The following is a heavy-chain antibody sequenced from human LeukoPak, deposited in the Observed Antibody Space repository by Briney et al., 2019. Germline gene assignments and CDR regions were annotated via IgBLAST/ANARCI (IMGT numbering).Heavy chain of an antibody. CDR3: AKDWVVRGVISY. D-gene: IGHD3-10*01. Sequence: SGGSLRLSCAASGFTFSSYAMSWVRQAPGKGLEWVSLISSSGDSAYFADSVKGRFTISRDNSKNTLYLQMNSLRDEDTAVYYCAKDWVVRGVISYWGQGTLVTVSS. J-gene: IGHJ4*02. CDR2: ISSSGDSA. CDR1: GFTFSSYA. V-gene: IGHV3-23*01.